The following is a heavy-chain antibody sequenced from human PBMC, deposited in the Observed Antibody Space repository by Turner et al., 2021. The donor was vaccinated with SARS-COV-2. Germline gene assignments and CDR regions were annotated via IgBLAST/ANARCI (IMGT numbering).Heavy chain of an antibody. V-gene: IGHV4-4*02. CDR2: LYDSGRT. D-gene: IGHD5-18*01. CDR1: GVSITSHTW. CDR3: AAQGAIGYRYAS. Sequence: QVQLQESCPGLVKPSGTRSLTCAVSGVSITSHTWWTWVRQPPGKGLEWIWELYDSGRTKYSPSLESRVTMSVDKTKNHFSLKLTSGPAADTTIYYCAAQGAIGYRYASWGQGILVTVSS. J-gene: IGHJ4*02.